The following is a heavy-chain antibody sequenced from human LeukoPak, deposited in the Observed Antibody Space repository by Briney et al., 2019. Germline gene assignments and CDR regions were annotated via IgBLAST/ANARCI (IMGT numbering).Heavy chain of an antibody. V-gene: IGHV1-24*01. Sequence: ASVKVSCKVSGYTLTELSMHWVRQAPGKGLEWMGGFDPEDGETIYAQKFQGRVTMTEDTSTDTAYMELSSLRSEDTAVYYCATDASGSYLDAFDIWGQGQWSPSLQ. D-gene: IGHD1-26*01. CDR2: FDPEDGET. CDR3: ATDASGSYLDAFDI. J-gene: IGHJ3*02. CDR1: GYTLTELS.